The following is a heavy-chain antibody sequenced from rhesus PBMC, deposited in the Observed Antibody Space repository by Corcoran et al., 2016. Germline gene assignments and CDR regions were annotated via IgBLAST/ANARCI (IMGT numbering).Heavy chain of an antibody. J-gene: IGHJ4*01. CDR2: ISNCGFST. CDR3: AKVNGRIDY. CDR1: GLTFSNYA. Sequence: EVQLVESGGGLVQPGGSLRLSCAASGLTFSNYAMSWVRQAPGKGLEWVAYISNCGFSTYSADSVKGRFTISRDNSKNTLSLQMNSLRAEDTAVYYCAKVNGRIDYWGQGVLVTVSS. D-gene: IGHD1-44*02. V-gene: IGHV3S5*01.